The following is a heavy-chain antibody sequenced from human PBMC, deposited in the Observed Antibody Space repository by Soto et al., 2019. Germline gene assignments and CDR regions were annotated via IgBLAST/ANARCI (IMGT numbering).Heavy chain of an antibody. CDR1: GYTFTSYD. CDR3: ARSRSYYDFWSGSGLYWFDP. CDR2: MNPNSGNT. V-gene: IGHV1-8*01. J-gene: IGHJ5*02. Sequence: ASVKVSCKASGYTFTSYDINWVRQATGQGLEWMGWMNPNSGNTGYAQKFQGRVTMTRNTSISTAYMELSSLRSEDTAVYYCARSRSYYDFWSGSGLYWFDPWGQGTLVTVSS. D-gene: IGHD3-3*01.